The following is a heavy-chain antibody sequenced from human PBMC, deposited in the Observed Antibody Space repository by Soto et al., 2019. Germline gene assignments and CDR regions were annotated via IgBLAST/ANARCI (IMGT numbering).Heavy chain of an antibody. J-gene: IGHJ4*02. CDR1: GYSIRSGYY. Sequence: SATLSLTCAVSGYSIRSGYYWGWIRQAPGKGLDYIGSMYHSGSTDYNPSLKSRVTISVDTSKNQFSLRLSSVTAADTAVYYCARVADYDVWSGYYKPYYFDYWGQGTLVTVSS. V-gene: IGHV4-38-2*01. CDR3: ARVADYDVWSGYYKPYYFDY. CDR2: MYHSGST. D-gene: IGHD3-3*01.